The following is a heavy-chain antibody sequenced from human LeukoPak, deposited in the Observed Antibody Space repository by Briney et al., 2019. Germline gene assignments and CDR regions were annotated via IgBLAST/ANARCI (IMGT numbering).Heavy chain of an antibody. CDR2: IKKDGSEK. V-gene: IGHV3-7*01. Sequence: GVSLRLSCAPSGFTFSADSLSWVRQAPGKGLEWVAKIKKDGSEKDYVDSVKGRFTISRDNDKGSLYLQLNSLRAEDTAVYYCARGFQSGDSPVWGQGTLVTVSS. D-gene: IGHD2-21*02. J-gene: IGHJ4*02. CDR3: ARGFQSGDSPV. CDR1: GFTFSADS.